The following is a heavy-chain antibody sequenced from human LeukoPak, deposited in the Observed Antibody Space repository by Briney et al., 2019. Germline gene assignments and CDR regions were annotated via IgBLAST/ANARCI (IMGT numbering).Heavy chain of an antibody. CDR2: IRYGGSNK. CDR3: AKVPAAAAGTLLFDY. V-gene: IGHV3-30*02. Sequence: PGGSLRLSCAASGFTFSSYGMHWVRQAPGKGLEWVEFIRYGGSNKYYADSVKGRFTISRDNSKNTLYLQMNSLRAEDTAVYYCAKVPAAAAGTLLFDYWGQGTLVTVSS. J-gene: IGHJ4*02. D-gene: IGHD6-13*01. CDR1: GFTFSSYG.